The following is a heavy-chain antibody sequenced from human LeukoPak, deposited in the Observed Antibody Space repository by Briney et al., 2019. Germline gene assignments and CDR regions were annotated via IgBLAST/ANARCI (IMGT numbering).Heavy chain of an antibody. Sequence: PSETLSLTCTVSGGSISSYYWSWIRQPPGKGLEWIGEINHSGSTNYNPSLKSRVTISVDTSKNQFSLKLSSVTAADTAVYYCARGGLVGWLRPRYYFDYWGQGTLVTVSS. CDR2: INHSGST. J-gene: IGHJ4*02. CDR3: ARGGLVGWLRPRYYFDY. CDR1: GGSISSYY. D-gene: IGHD5-12*01. V-gene: IGHV4-34*01.